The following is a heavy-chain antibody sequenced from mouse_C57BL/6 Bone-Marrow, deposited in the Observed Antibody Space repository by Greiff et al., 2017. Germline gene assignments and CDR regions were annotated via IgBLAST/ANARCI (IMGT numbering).Heavy chain of an antibody. D-gene: IGHD2-3*01. V-gene: IGHV1-55*01. J-gene: IGHJ1*03. Sequence: QVQLQQPGAELVKPGASVKMSCKASGYSFTSYWITWVKQRPGQGLEWIGDIYPGSGSTNYNEKFKCKATVTVDPSSSTAYMQLSSLTSEDSAVYYCARYGYYNWYFDVWGRGTTVTVSA. CDR1: GYSFTSYW. CDR3: ARYGYYNWYFDV. CDR2: IYPGSGST.